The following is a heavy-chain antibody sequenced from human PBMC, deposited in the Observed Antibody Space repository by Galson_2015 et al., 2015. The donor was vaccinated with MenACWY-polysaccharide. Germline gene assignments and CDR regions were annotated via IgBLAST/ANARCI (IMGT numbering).Heavy chain of an antibody. V-gene: IGHV1-8*01. CDR1: GYTFTSYD. CDR2: MNPNSGNI. Sequence: SVKVSCKASGYTFTSYDINWVRQAPGQGLEWMGWMNPNSGNIGYAQKFLGKFTMTRDTSIGTAYMELNDLRPEHTAVYYCARVGYKASDYWGQGTLVTVSS. J-gene: IGHJ4*02. D-gene: IGHD5-18*01. CDR3: ARVGYKASDY.